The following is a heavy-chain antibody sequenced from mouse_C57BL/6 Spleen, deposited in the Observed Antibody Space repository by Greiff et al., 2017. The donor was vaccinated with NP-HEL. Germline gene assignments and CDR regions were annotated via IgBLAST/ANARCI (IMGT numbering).Heavy chain of an antibody. CDR1: GFTFSSYA. Sequence: DVKLVESGGGLVKPGGSLKLSCAASGFTFSSYAMSWVRQTPEKRLEWVATISDGGSYTYYPDNVKGRFTISRDNAKNNLYLQMSHLKSEDTAMYYCARDPITTVVAPYFDYWGQGTTLTVSS. J-gene: IGHJ2*01. D-gene: IGHD1-1*01. CDR2: ISDGGSYT. CDR3: ARDPITTVVAPYFDY. V-gene: IGHV5-4*01.